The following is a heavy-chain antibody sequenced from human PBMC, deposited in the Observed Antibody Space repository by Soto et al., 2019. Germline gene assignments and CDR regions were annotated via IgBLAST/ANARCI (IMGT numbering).Heavy chain of an antibody. CDR1: GFTFSSYS. V-gene: IGHV3-48*01. CDR3: ARDQADIVVGTTLYYYYGMDV. D-gene: IGHD2-15*01. CDR2: ISSTSSTI. Sequence: GESLKISCAASGFTFSSYSMNWVRQAPGKGLEWVSYISSTSSTIYYADSVKGRFTISRDNAKNSLYLQMNSLRAEDTAVYYCARDQADIVVGTTLYYYYGMDVWGQGTTVTVSS. J-gene: IGHJ6*02.